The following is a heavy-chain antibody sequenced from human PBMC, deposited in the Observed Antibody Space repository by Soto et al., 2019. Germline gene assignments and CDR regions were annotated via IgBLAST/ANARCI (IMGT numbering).Heavy chain of an antibody. CDR3: TRGGDAYKNGH. V-gene: IGHV4-61*01. J-gene: IGHJ4*02. D-gene: IGHD2-21*01. CDR2: IHYSGST. Sequence: SETLSLTCTVPGGSVNIGTYYWIWIRQPPGKGLEWIGFIHYSGSTNYNPSLKSRVTMSVDTSKNQFSLKLTSVNAADTAVYYCTRGGDAYKNGHWGQGTLVTVSS. CDR1: GGSVNIGTYY.